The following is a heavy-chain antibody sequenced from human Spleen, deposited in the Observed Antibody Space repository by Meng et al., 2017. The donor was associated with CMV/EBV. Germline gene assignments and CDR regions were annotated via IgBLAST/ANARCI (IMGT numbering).Heavy chain of an antibody. V-gene: IGHV3-23*01. D-gene: IGHD2-2*01. CDR1: FTFSTYA. CDR3: ARGIVVVPAANGGVDY. Sequence: FTFSTYAMSWVRQAPGKGLDWVSGISGTGGSTYYADSVKGRFTISRDNSKNTLYLQMNSLRAEDTAVYYCARGIVVVPAANGGVDYWGQGTLVTVSS. CDR2: ISGTGGST. J-gene: IGHJ4*02.